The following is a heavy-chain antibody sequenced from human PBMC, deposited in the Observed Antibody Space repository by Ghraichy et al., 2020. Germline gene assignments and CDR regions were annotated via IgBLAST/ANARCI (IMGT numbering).Heavy chain of an antibody. V-gene: IGHV4-59*01. CDR1: GGSISSYY. CDR2: IYYSGST. D-gene: IGHD2-2*01. Sequence: SQTLSLTCTVSGGSISSYYWSWIRQPPGKGLEWIGYIYYSGSTNYNPSLKSRVTISVDTSKNQFSLKLSSVTAADTAVYYCARGAERDIVVVPAGIAFDYWGQGTLVTVSS. CDR3: ARGAERDIVVVPAGIAFDY. J-gene: IGHJ4*02.